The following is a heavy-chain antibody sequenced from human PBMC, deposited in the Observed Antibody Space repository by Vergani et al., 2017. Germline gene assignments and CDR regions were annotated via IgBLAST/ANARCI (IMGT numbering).Heavy chain of an antibody. D-gene: IGHD1-20*01. J-gene: IGHJ2*01. V-gene: IGHV3-73*02. CDR1: GFTFSGSA. Sequence: EVQLVESGGGLVQPGGSLKLSCAASGFTFSGSAMHWVRQASGKGLEWVGRIRSKANSYETAYAASVKGRFTISRDDSKNTAYLQMNSLKTEDTAVYYCTRINWNDGWYFDLWGRGTLVTVSS. CDR3: TRINWNDGWYFDL. CDR2: IRSKANSYET.